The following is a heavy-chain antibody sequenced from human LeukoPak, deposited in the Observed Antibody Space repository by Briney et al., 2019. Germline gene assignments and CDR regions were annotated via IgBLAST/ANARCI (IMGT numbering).Heavy chain of an antibody. D-gene: IGHD6-6*01. Sequence: SQTLSLTCTVSGGSISSGSYYWSWIRQPPGKGLEWIGEINHSGSTNYNPSLKSRVTISVDTSKNQFSLKLSSVTAADTAVYYCARGKGSSSSRRWFDPWGQGTLVTVSS. CDR2: INHSGST. J-gene: IGHJ5*02. V-gene: IGHV4-39*07. CDR3: ARGKGSSSSRRWFDP. CDR1: GGSISSGSYY.